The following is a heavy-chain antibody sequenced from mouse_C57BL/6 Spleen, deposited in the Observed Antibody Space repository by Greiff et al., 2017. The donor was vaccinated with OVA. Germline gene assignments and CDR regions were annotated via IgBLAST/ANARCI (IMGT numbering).Heavy chain of an antibody. CDR2: INPNNGGT. CDR1: GYTFTDYN. V-gene: IGHV1-22*01. CDR3: AREGDYDVYYAMDY. Sequence: VQLQQSGPELVKPGASVKMSCKASGYTFTDYNMHWVKQSHGKSLEWIGYINPNNGGTSYNQKFKGKATLTVNKSSSTAYMELRSLTSEDSAVYYCAREGDYDVYYAMDYWGQGTSVTVSS. J-gene: IGHJ4*01. D-gene: IGHD2-4*01.